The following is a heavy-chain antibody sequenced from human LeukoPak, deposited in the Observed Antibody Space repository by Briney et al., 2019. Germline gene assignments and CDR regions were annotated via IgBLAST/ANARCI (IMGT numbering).Heavy chain of an antibody. Sequence: GGTLRLSCAASGFTFSSYGMHWVRQAPGKGLEWVAVISYDGSNKYYADSVKGRFTISRDNSTNTLYLQMNSLRAEDTAVYYCAKVRTTVTTLPGDYGMDVWGQGTTVTVSS. CDR3: AKVRTTVTTLPGDYGMDV. V-gene: IGHV3-30*18. CDR2: ISYDGSNK. D-gene: IGHD4-17*01. CDR1: GFTFSSYG. J-gene: IGHJ6*02.